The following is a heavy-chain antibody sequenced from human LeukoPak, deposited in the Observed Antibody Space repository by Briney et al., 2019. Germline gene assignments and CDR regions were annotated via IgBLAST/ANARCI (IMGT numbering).Heavy chain of an antibody. Sequence: ASVKVSCKASGYTFTGYYMHWVRQAPGQGLEWMGWINPNSGGTNYAQKFQGRVTMTRDTSISTAYTELSRLRSDDTAVYYCARRIVGATRPFDYWGQGTLVPVSS. V-gene: IGHV1-2*02. CDR1: GYTFTGYY. CDR2: INPNSGGT. J-gene: IGHJ4*02. D-gene: IGHD1-26*01. CDR3: ARRIVGATRPFDY.